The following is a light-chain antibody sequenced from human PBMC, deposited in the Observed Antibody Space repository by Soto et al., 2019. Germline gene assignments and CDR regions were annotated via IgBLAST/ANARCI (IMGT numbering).Light chain of an antibody. Sequence: EIVMTQSPATLSVSPGERATLSCRASQSISTELAWYQQKPGQPPRLLIYSASTRATGVPARFTGSGSGSEFTLTSIGLQSEDVAVYYCQQGHNWPLTFGQGTRLEI. CDR2: SAS. V-gene: IGKV3-15*01. CDR1: QSISTE. J-gene: IGKJ2*01. CDR3: QQGHNWPLT.